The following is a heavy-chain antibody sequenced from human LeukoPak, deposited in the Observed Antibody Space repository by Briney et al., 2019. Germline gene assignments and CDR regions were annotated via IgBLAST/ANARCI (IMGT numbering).Heavy chain of an antibody. J-gene: IGHJ4*02. CDR1: GYTFTSYA. D-gene: IGHD2-21*01. V-gene: IGHV7-4-1*02. CDR2: INTNTGSP. CDR3: AREIFHCGGPCRSL. Sequence: GASVKVSCKASGYTFTSYAINWVRQAPGQGLEWMGWINTNTGSPTYAQGFTGRFVFSLDTSVSTAYLQISSLKAEDTAVYYCAREIFHCGGPCRSLWGQGTLVTVSS.